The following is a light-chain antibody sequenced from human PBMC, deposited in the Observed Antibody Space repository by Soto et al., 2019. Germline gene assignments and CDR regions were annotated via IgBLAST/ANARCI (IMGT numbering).Light chain of an antibody. V-gene: IGLV3-21*04. CDR3: HVWDSSRELMA. J-gene: IGLJ2*01. CDR1: GIGSKA. Sequence: SYELTQPPSVSVAPGKTARITCEGSGIGSKAVHWYQQKPGQAPVLVIYYDTGRPSGIPERISGSNSGNTATLTLSRVEAGDEADYYCHVWDSSRELMAFGGGTKVTVL. CDR2: YDT.